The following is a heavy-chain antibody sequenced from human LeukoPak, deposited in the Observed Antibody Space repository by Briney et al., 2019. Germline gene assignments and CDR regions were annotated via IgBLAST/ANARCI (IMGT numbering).Heavy chain of an antibody. CDR1: GFTFSSYE. Sequence: PGGSLRLSCAASGFTFSSYEMNWVRQAPGKGLEWVSSISSSSSYIYYADSVKGRFTISRDNAKNSLYLQMNSLRAEDTAVYYCAILTTVTTTSAVPRVFDIWGQGTMVTVSS. D-gene: IGHD4-17*01. J-gene: IGHJ3*02. CDR2: ISSSSSYI. V-gene: IGHV3-21*01. CDR3: AILTTVTTTSAVPRVFDI.